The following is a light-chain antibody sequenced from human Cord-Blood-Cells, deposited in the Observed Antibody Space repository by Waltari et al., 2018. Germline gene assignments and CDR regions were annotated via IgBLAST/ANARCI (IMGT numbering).Light chain of an antibody. CDR3: QQYGSSSWT. J-gene: IGKJ1*01. CDR2: GAS. Sequence: EIVLTQSSGTLSLSPGERATLPCRASQSVSSSYLAWYQQKPGQAPRLLIYGASSRATGIPDRFSGSGSGTDFTLTISRLEPEDFAVYYCQQYGSSSWTFGQGTKVEIK. CDR1: QSVSSSY. V-gene: IGKV3-20*01.